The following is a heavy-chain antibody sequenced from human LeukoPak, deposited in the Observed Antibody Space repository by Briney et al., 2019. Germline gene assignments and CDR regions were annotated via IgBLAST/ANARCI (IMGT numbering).Heavy chain of an antibody. V-gene: IGHV3-7*01. J-gene: IGHJ4*02. CDR1: GFTLSSYW. D-gene: IGHD6-13*01. CDR3: AKGRVSSSRGGVDY. CDR2: IKQDGSEK. Sequence: GGSLRLSCATSGFTLSSYWMSWVRRAPGKGLEWVASIKQDGSEKYNVDSVKGRFTISRDNSKNTLYLQMNSLRAEDTAVYYCAKGRVSSSRGGVDYWGQGTLVTVSS.